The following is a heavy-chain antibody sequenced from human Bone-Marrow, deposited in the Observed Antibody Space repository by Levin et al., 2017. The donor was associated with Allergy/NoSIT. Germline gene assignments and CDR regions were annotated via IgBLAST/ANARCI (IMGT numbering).Heavy chain of an antibody. Sequence: SCAASGFTFSSYWMSWVRQAPGKGLEWVANIKQDGSEKYYVDSVKGRFTISRDNAKNSLYLQMNSLRAEDTAVYYCARGLPAQGITIFGVVGGLLDYWGQGTLVTVSS. V-gene: IGHV3-7*01. CDR1: GFTFSSYW. CDR2: IKQDGSEK. D-gene: IGHD3-3*01. J-gene: IGHJ4*02. CDR3: ARGLPAQGITIFGVVGGLLDY.